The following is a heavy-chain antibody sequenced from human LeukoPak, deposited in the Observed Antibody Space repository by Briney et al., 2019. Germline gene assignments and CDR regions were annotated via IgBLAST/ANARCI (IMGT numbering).Heavy chain of an antibody. D-gene: IGHD2-15*01. V-gene: IGHV4-34*01. CDR1: GGSFSGYY. CDR2: INHSGST. J-gene: IGHJ3*02. Sequence: SETLSLTCGVYGGSFSGYYWTWVRQPPGKGLEWIGEINHSGSTNYNPSLKSRVTISVDTSKNQFSLKLSSVTAADTAVYYCARRYCSGGSCYSERGAFDIWGQGTMVTVSS. CDR3: ARRYCSGGSCYSERGAFDI.